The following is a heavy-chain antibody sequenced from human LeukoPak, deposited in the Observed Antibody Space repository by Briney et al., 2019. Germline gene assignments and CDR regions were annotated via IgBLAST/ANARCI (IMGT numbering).Heavy chain of an antibody. J-gene: IGHJ4*02. Sequence: SETLSLTCAVYGGSFSGYYWSFIRQPPGKGLEWIGEINHSGSTNYNPSLKSRVTISVDTSKNQFSLKLSSVTAADTAVYYCARSRPHSNYWGQGTLVTVSS. CDR3: ARSRPHSNY. CDR1: GGSFSGYY. V-gene: IGHV4-34*01. CDR2: INHSGST.